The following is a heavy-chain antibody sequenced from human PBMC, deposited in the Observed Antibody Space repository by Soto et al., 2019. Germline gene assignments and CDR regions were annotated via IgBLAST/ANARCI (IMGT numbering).Heavy chain of an antibody. CDR3: ASYRYFDWSTIDAFDI. Sequence: ASLKVSCKASGGTFSSYAISWVRQAPGQGLERMGGIIPIFGTANYAQKFQGRVTITADESTSTAYMELSSLRSEDTAVYYCASYRYFDWSTIDAFDIWGQGTMVTVSS. CDR2: IIPIFGTA. J-gene: IGHJ3*02. D-gene: IGHD3-9*01. V-gene: IGHV1-69*13. CDR1: GGTFSSYA.